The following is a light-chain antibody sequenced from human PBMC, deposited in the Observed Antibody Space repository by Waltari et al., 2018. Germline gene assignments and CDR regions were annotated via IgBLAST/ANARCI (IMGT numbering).Light chain of an antibody. J-gene: IGKJ5*01. Sequence: DVGLTQSPLSLPVTLGQPASISRRSSQSLVYTDGISYLNWFHQRPGQAPRHLIYKVSNRDSGVPDRFSGSGSGTDFTLMISSVEADDVGVYFCMQATHWPVTFGQGTRLEIK. V-gene: IGKV2-30*01. CDR3: MQATHWPVT. CDR1: QSLVYTDGISY. CDR2: KVS.